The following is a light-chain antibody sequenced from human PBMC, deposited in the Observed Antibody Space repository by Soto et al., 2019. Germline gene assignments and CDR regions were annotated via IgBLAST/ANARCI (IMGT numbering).Light chain of an antibody. CDR1: QSVASNY. CDR2: GAS. CDR3: QKYGSSPLT. J-gene: IGKJ4*01. V-gene: IGKV3-20*01. Sequence: VLTQSPGTLSLSPGERVTLTCRASQSVASNYLAWYQQKPGQAPRLLIHGASTRATGIPDRFSGSGSGTDFTLTISRLEPEDFAVYYCQKYGSSPLTFGGGTKVDIK.